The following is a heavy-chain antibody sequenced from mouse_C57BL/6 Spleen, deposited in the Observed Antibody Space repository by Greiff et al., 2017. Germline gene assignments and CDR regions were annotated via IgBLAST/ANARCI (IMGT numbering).Heavy chain of an antibody. CDR3: ARGAFYDYAWFAY. D-gene: IGHD2-4*01. CDR2: ISYSGST. V-gene: IGHV3-1*01. Sequence: EVQLQQSGPGMVKPSQSLSLTCTVTGYSITSGYDWHWIRHFPGNKLEWMGYISYSGSTNYNPSLKSRISITHDTSKNHFFLKLNSVTTEDTATYYCARGAFYDYAWFAYWGQGTLVTVSA. CDR1: GYSITSGYD. J-gene: IGHJ3*01.